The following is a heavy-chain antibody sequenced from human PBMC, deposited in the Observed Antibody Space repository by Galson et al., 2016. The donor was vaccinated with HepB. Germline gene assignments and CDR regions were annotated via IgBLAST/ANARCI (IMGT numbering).Heavy chain of an antibody. V-gene: IGHV1-69*13. CDR3: ARAGSSLTAYYN. CDR1: GGTFSTYA. J-gene: IGHJ4*02. CDR2: SNTIFGPA. Sequence: SVKVSCKASGGTFSTYAIHWVRQAPGQGLEWMGGSNTIFGPANYAQKFQGRVTITADGSTSTAYMELRSLRSEDTAVYYCARAGSSLTAYYNGGQGTLVTVSS. D-gene: IGHD3-9*01.